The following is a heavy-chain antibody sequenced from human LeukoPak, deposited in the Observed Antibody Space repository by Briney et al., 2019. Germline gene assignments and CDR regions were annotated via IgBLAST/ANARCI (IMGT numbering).Heavy chain of an antibody. Sequence: PSETLSLTCAVYGGSFSGYYWSWIRQPPGKGLEWIGEINHSGSTNYNPSLKSRVTISVDTSKNQFSLKLSSVTTADTAVYYCASVQDSSFDYRGQGTLVTVSS. CDR3: ASVQDSSFDY. V-gene: IGHV4-34*01. J-gene: IGHJ4*02. D-gene: IGHD6-6*01. CDR2: INHSGST. CDR1: GGSFSGYY.